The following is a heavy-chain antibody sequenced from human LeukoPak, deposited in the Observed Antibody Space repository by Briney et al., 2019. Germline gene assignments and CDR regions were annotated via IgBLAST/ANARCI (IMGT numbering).Heavy chain of an antibody. D-gene: IGHD3-10*01. CDR2: IYHSGST. CDR1: GGSISSGGYY. Sequence: PSQTLSLTCTVSGGSISSGGYYWSWIRQPPGKGLEWIGYIYHSGSTYYNPSLKSRVTISVDRSKNQFSLKLSSVTAADTAVYYCARDFKAAWVRGEDAFDIWGQGTMVTVSS. J-gene: IGHJ3*02. V-gene: IGHV4-30-2*01. CDR3: ARDFKAAWVRGEDAFDI.